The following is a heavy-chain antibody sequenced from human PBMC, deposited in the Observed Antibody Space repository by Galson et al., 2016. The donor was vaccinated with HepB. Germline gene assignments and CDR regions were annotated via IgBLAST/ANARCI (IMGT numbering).Heavy chain of an antibody. J-gene: IGHJ4*02. D-gene: IGHD3-22*01. CDR3: ARGRGYSDRQYYFEY. V-gene: IGHV4-31*03. CDR1: GASISSGGYY. CDR2: IFYSGTT. Sequence: TLSLTCTVSGASISSGGYYWTWIRQHPGRGLEWIGYIFYSGTTYYNPSLQSRVTTSLDTSSNQFSLNLSSVTAADTAVYYCARGRGYSDRQYYFEYWGQGTLVTVSS.